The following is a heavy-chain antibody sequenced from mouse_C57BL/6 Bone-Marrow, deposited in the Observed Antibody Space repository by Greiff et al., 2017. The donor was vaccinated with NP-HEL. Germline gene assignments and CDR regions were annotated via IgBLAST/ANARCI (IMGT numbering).Heavy chain of an antibody. V-gene: IGHV1-72*01. J-gene: IGHJ2*01. Sequence: VQLQQPGAELVKPGASVKLSCKASGYTFTSYWMHWVKQRPGRGLEWIGRIDPNSGGTKYNEKFKSKATLTVDKPSSTAYMQVSSLTSEDSAVYYCARSGNYDGYYLYCFGYWGQGTTLTVAS. CDR1: GYTFTSYW. CDR3: ARSGNYDGYYLYCFGY. D-gene: IGHD2-3*01. CDR2: IDPNSGGT.